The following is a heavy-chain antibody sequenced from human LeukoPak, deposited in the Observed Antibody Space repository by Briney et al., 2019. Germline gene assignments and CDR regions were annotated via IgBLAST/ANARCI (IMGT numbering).Heavy chain of an antibody. Sequence: SETLSLTCTVSGGSISSYYWSWIRQPPGKGLEWIGYIYYSGSTNYNPSLKSRVTISVDTSKNQFSLKLSSVTAADTAVYYCARDGPASGSSPYYYYYYMDVWGKGTTVTVSS. J-gene: IGHJ6*03. CDR3: ARDGPASGSSPYYYYYYMDV. CDR2: IYYSGST. V-gene: IGHV4-59*01. CDR1: GGSISSYY. D-gene: IGHD1-26*01.